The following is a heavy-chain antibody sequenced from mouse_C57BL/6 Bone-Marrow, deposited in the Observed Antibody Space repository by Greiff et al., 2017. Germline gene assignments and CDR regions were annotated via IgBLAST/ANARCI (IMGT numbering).Heavy chain of an antibody. CDR3: ARERGFLYYFDY. J-gene: IGHJ2*01. Sequence: QVQLQQPGAELVMPGASVKLSCKASGYTFTSYWMHWVKQRPGQGLEWIGEIDPSDSYTNYNQKFKGKATLTVDTSSSPAYMQLSSLTSEDSAVYYCARERGFLYYFDYWGQGTTLTVSS. V-gene: IGHV1-69*01. CDR2: IDPSDSYT. CDR1: GYTFTSYW.